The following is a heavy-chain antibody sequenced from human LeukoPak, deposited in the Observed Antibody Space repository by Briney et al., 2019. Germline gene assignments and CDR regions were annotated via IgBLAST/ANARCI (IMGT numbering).Heavy chain of an antibody. CDR3: ARFNYYADYYYYMDV. CDR2: IYTSGST. V-gene: IGHV4-4*09. CDR1: GASMTNYY. D-gene: IGHD3-10*01. Sequence: SETLSLTCTVSGASMTNYYWSWIRQPPGKGLEWIGYIYTSGSTNYNPSLKSRVTISVDTSKNQFSLKLSSVTAADTAVYYCARFNYYADYYYYMDVWGKGTTVTVSS. J-gene: IGHJ6*03.